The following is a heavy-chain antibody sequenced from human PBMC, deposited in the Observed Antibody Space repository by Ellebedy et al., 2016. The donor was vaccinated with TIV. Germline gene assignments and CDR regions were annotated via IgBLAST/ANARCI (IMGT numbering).Heavy chain of an antibody. CDR2: IYYSGST. V-gene: IGHV4-59*12. J-gene: IGHJ4*02. CDR1: GGSISSYY. CDR3: ARAKREWELREQYYFDY. Sequence: MPSETLSLTCTVSGGSISSYYWSWIRQPPGKGLEWIGYIYYSGSTNYNPALKSRVTISVDTSKNQFSLKLSSVTAADTAVYYCARAKREWELREQYYFDYWGQGTLVTVSS. D-gene: IGHD1-26*01.